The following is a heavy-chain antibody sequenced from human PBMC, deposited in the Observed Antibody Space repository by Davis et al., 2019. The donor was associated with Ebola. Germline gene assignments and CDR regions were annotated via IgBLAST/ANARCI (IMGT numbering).Heavy chain of an antibody. V-gene: IGHV3-9*01. CDR3: AKDLTESGWYYFDY. CDR2: ISWNSGSI. Sequence: PGGSLRLSCAASGFTFDDYAMHWVRQAPGKGLEWVSGISWNSGSIGYADSVKGRFTISRDNAKNSLYLQMNSLRAEDTALYYCAKDLTESGWYYFDYWGQGTLVTVSS. CDR1: GFTFDDYA. J-gene: IGHJ4*02. D-gene: IGHD6-19*01.